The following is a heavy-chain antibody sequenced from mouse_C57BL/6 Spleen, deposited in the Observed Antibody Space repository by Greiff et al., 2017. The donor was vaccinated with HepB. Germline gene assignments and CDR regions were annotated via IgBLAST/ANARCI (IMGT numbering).Heavy chain of an antibody. J-gene: IGHJ2*01. V-gene: IGHV1-55*01. D-gene: IGHD1-1*01. CDR2: IYPGSGST. CDR3: ARGGDYYGSSYVY. CDR1: GYTFTSYW. Sequence: QVQLQQPGAELVKPGASVKMSCKASGYTFTSYWITWVKQRPVQGLEWIGDIYPGSGSTNYNEKFKSKATLTVDTSSSTAYMQLSSLTSEDSAVYYCARGGDYYGSSYVYWGQGTTLTVSS.